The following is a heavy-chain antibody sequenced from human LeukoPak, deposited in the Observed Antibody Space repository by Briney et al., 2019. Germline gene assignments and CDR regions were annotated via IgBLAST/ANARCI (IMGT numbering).Heavy chain of an antibody. CDR3: ARALGNSLLDY. J-gene: IGHJ4*02. CDR1: GFTFSSYA. Sequence: PGGSLRLSCAASGFTFSSYAMHWVRQAPGKGLEWVAVISYDGSNKYYADSVKGRFTISRDNSKNTLYLQMNSLRAEDTAVYYCARALGNSLLDYWGQGTLVTVSS. CDR2: ISYDGSNK. D-gene: IGHD4-23*01. V-gene: IGHV3-30-3*01.